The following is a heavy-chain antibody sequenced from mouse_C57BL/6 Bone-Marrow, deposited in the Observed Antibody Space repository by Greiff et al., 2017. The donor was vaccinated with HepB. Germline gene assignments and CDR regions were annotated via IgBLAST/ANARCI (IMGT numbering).Heavy chain of an antibody. CDR3: ARDAYYYGPMDY. V-gene: IGHV7-1*01. Sequence: EVNLVESGGGLVQSGRSLRLSCATSGFTFSDFYMEWVRQAPGKGLEWIAASRNKANDYTTEYSASVKGRFIVSRDTSQSILYLQMHALRAEDTAIYYCARDAYYYGPMDYWGQGTSVTVSS. CDR1: GFTFSDFY. J-gene: IGHJ4*01. D-gene: IGHD1-1*01. CDR2: SRNKANDYTT.